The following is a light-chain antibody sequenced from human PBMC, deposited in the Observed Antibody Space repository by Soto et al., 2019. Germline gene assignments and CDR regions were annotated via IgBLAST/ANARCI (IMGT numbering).Light chain of an antibody. V-gene: IGKV1-39*01. Sequence: XRASQTISNYLQWYQQKSGQAPKLLVYAASILHSGVPSRFSGSGSETDFTLTINSLQPEDFATYYCLQTYTTLTWTFGQGTKVDIK. J-gene: IGKJ1*01. CDR2: AAS. CDR3: LQTYTTLTWT. CDR1: QTISNY.